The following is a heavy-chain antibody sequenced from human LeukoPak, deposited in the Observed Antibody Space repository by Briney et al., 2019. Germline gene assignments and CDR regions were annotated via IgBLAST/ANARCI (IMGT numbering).Heavy chain of an antibody. Sequence: SETLSLTCSVSGGSISSYYWSWIRQPPGKGLEWIGYIFYSGSTNYNPSLKSRVTISLDTSKNQFSLKLNSVTAADTAVYYCARDAEYYYGSGSFSSGIDVWGQGTLVTVSS. CDR3: ARDAEYYYGSGSFSSGIDV. CDR2: IFYSGST. CDR1: GGSISSYY. V-gene: IGHV4-59*12. D-gene: IGHD3-10*01. J-gene: IGHJ5*02.